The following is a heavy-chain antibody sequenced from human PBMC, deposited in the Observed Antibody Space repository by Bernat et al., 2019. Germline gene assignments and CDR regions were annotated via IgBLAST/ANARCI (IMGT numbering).Heavy chain of an antibody. V-gene: IGHV3-11*01. Sequence: QVQLVESGGGLVKPGGSLRLSCAASGFTFSDYYMSWIRQAPGKGLEWVSYISSSCSTIYYADSVKGRFTISRDNAKNSLYLQMNSLGVEDTAVYCCGGELTTKAGFDPWGQGTLVTVSS. CDR1: GFTFSDYY. J-gene: IGHJ5*02. CDR3: GGELTTKAGFDP. D-gene: IGHD1-1*01. CDR2: ISSSCSTI.